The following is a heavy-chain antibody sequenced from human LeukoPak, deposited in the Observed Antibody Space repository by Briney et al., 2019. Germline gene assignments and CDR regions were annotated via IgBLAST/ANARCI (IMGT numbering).Heavy chain of an antibody. CDR1: GFTFSSYA. V-gene: IGHV3-23*01. Sequence: GGSLRLSCAASGFTFSSYAMSWVRQAPGKGLEWVSAISGSGGSTYYADSVKGRFTISRDNSKNTLSLQMSSLRAEDTAVYYCARTRLGSHPACFDLWGQGTLVTVSS. J-gene: IGHJ4*02. D-gene: IGHD1-26*01. CDR3: ARTRLGSHPACFDL. CDR2: ISGSGGST.